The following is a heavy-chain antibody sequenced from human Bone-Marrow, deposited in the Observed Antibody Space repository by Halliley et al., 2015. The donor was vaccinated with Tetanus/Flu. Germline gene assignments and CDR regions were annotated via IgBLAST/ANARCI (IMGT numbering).Heavy chain of an antibody. CDR1: GYAFNDYY. V-gene: IGHV1-69-2*01. CDR2: VDPQDGET. CDR3: AIIPAY. J-gene: IGHJ4*02. Sequence: MQLVQSGAEVKKPGATVRISCKVSGYAFNDYYIHWVQQAPGKGLEWMGLVDPQDGETIYTERLQGRVTITADTSTDTAYMEVTSLRSEDTAVYYCAIIPAYWGQGTLVTVSS. D-gene: IGHD2-21*01.